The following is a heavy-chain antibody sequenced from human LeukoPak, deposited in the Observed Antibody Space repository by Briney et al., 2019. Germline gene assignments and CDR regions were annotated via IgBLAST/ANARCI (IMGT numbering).Heavy chain of an antibody. Sequence: GGSLRLSCAASGFTFSSYWMSWVRQAPGKGLEWVTNIKQDGSEKYYVDSVKGRFTISRDNAKNSLYLQMNSLRAEDTAVYYCARDGGRDGYNRKPFDYWGQRTLVTVSS. J-gene: IGHJ4*02. D-gene: IGHD5-24*01. CDR1: GFTFSSYW. CDR3: ARDGGRDGYNRKPFDY. CDR2: IKQDGSEK. V-gene: IGHV3-7*01.